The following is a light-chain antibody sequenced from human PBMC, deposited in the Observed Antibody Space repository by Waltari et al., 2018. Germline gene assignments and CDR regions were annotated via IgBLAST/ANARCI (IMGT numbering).Light chain of an antibody. J-gene: IGLJ2*01. V-gene: IGLV1-44*01. CDR3: AAWDDSLNGPDVV. CDR1: SSNIGSNT. CDR2: SNN. Sequence: QSVLTQPPSASGTPGQRVTISCSGSSSNIGSNTVNWYQQLPGTAPKLLIYSNNQRPSGVPDRFSGSESGTSASLAISGLQSEDEADYYCAAWDDSLNGPDVVFGGGTKLTVL.